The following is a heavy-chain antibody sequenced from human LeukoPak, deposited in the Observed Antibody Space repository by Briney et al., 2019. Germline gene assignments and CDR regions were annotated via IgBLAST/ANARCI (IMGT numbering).Heavy chain of an antibody. CDR1: GGSISSYY. Sequence: SETLSLTCTVSGGSISSYYWSWIRQPAGKGLEWIGRIYTSGSPNYNPSLKSRVTMSVDTSKNQFSLKLSSVTAADTAVYYCARGDYYDILTGYEDWYFDLWGRGTLVTVSS. D-gene: IGHD3-9*01. CDR3: ARGDYYDILTGYEDWYFDL. CDR2: IYTSGSP. J-gene: IGHJ2*01. V-gene: IGHV4-4*07.